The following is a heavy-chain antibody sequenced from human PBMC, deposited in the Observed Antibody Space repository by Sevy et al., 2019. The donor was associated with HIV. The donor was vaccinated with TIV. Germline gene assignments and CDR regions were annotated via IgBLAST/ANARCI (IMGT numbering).Heavy chain of an antibody. V-gene: IGHV3-11*06. CDR3: TRDRRNYAGQYFDY. J-gene: IGHJ4*02. Sequence: GESLKISCAASGFAFSDYYMSWIRQAPGKGLEWVSAISSGSTYTKYADSVKGRFTISRDNAKNSLYLQMNSLRVEDTAIYYCTRDRRNYAGQYFDYWGQGTLVTVSS. CDR2: ISSGSTYT. D-gene: IGHD1-7*01. CDR1: GFAFSDYY.